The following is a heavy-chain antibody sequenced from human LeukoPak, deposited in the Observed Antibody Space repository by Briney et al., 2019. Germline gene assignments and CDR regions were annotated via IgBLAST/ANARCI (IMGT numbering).Heavy chain of an antibody. CDR3: ARHLSYGAGSYYNFGY. CDR1: GFTFSSYE. V-gene: IGHV3-48*03. D-gene: IGHD3-10*01. CDR2: ISSSGTTI. Sequence: GGSLRLTCAASGFTFSSYEMNWVRQAPGKGLEWVSYISSSGTTIYYADSVKGRFTISRDNAKDSLYLQMNSLRAEDTAVYYCARHLSYGAGSYYNFGYWGQGTLVTVSS. J-gene: IGHJ4*02.